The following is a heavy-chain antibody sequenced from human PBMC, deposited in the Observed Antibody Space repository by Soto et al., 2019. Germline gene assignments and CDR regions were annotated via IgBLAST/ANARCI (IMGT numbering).Heavy chain of an antibody. CDR1: GVTFSRQD. CDR2: IIPIFGTP. Sequence: SVKVSCKASGVTFSRQDMRWVRQAPGQGLEWMGGIIPIFGTPQYAEKFQDRVTITADESTSTAYMELSSLTSEDTAVYYCATNEGRDGYSFGYWGQGTLVTVSS. V-gene: IGHV1-69*13. CDR3: ATNEGRDGYSFGY. J-gene: IGHJ4*02. D-gene: IGHD5-12*01.